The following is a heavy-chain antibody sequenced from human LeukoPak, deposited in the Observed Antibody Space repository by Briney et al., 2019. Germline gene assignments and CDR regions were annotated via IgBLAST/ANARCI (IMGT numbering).Heavy chain of an antibody. Sequence: GGSLRLSCAASGFTFSSYAMHWVRQAPGKGLEYVSSISSSGGSIYYANSVKGRFTISRDNSKNTLYLQMGSLRAEDMAVYYCARGGYYGSESDSPPSGFDYWGQGTLVTVSS. CDR3: ARGGYYGSESDSPPSGFDY. D-gene: IGHD3-10*01. J-gene: IGHJ4*02. V-gene: IGHV3-64*01. CDR1: GFTFSSYA. CDR2: ISSSGGSI.